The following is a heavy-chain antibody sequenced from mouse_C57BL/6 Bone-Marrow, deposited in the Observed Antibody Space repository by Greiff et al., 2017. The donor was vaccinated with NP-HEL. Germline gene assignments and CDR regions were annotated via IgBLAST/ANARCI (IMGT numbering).Heavy chain of an antibody. D-gene: IGHD2-14*01. CDR2: ISDGGSYT. J-gene: IGHJ1*03. CDR1: GFTFSSYA. CDR3: ARGPRAYYRIGYFDV. Sequence: EVQLVESGGGLVKPGGSLKLSCAASGFTFSSYAMSWVRQTPEKRLEWVATISDGGSYTYYPDNVKGRFTISRDNAKNNLYLQMSHLKSEDTAMYYCARGPRAYYRIGYFDVWGTGTTVTVSS. V-gene: IGHV5-4*01.